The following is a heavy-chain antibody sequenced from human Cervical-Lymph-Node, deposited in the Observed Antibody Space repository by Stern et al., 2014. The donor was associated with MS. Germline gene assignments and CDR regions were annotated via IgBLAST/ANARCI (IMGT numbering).Heavy chain of an antibody. V-gene: IGHV1-69*01. Sequence: VQLVESGAEVKKPGSSVKVSCKASGGTFSSYTISWVRQAPGQGLEGMGGIIPLFGTANYAQKFLGRVTITADESTSTAYMELSSLRSEDTAVYYCAREFNYDSSGYYFYYWGRGTLVTVSS. CDR2: IIPLFGTA. D-gene: IGHD3-22*01. J-gene: IGHJ4*02. CDR3: AREFNYDSSGYYFYY. CDR1: GGTFSSYT.